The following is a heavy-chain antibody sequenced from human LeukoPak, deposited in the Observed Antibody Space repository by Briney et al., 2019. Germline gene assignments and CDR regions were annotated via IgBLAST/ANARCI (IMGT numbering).Heavy chain of an antibody. D-gene: IGHD3-10*01. CDR1: GYSFSTYW. CDR3: ARLGAAAGVDY. CDR2: IYPGDSDT. Sequence: GESLKISCKGSGYSFSTYWIGWVRQMPGKGLEWMEIIYPGDSDTRYSPSFQGLVTISADKSITTAYLQWSSLKASDTAMYYCARLGAAAGVDYWGQGTLVTVSS. J-gene: IGHJ4*02. V-gene: IGHV5-51*01.